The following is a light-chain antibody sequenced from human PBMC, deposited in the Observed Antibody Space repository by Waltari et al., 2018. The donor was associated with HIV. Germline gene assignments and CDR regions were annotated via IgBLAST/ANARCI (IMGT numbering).Light chain of an antibody. CDR2: KAS. J-gene: IGKJ2*01. CDR3: QQYNRYYT. CDR1: QTINNW. V-gene: IGKV1-5*03. Sequence: DIQMTQSPSILFASVGERVTITCRASQTINNWLAWYQQKPGKAPKRLIYKASNLESGVPSRFSGSGSGTEFTLTINSLQPDDFATYYCQQYNRYYTFGQGTKLEIK.